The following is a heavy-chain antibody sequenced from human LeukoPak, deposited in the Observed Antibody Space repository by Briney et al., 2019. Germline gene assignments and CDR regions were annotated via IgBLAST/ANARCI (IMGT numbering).Heavy chain of an antibody. D-gene: IGHD1-26*01. V-gene: IGHV3-30*03. CDR2: ISYDGSNK. CDR1: GFTFSSYG. J-gene: IGHJ5*02. Sequence: GRSLRLSCAASGFTFSSYGMHWVRQAPGKGLEWVAVISYDGSNKYYADSVKGRFTISRDNSKNTLYLQMNSLRAEDTAVYYCARSTLTHGRFDPWGQGTLVTVSS. CDR3: ARSTLTHGRFDP.